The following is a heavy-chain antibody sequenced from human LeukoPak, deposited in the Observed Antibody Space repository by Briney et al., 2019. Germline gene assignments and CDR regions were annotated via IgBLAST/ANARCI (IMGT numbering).Heavy chain of an antibody. D-gene: IGHD6-13*01. J-gene: IGHJ5*02. CDR2: IYQSGST. Sequence: SETLSLTCTVSGHSISSGYYWGWIRQPPGKGLEWIGSIYQSGSTNYNPSLKSRVTISVDTSKNQFSLKLSSMTAADTAVYYCARGHTGPIAAWGQGTLVTVSS. CDR1: GHSISSGYY. V-gene: IGHV4-38-2*02. CDR3: ARGHTGPIAA.